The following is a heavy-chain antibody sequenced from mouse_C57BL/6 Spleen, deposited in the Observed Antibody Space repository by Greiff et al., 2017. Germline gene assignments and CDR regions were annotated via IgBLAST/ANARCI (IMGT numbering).Heavy chain of an antibody. J-gene: IGHJ1*03. Sequence: VQLQQSGPELVKPGASVKLSCKASGYTFTSYDINWVKQRPGQGLEWIGWIYPRDGSTKYNEKFKGKATLTVDTSSSTAYMERHSLTSEDSAVYFCAREGRSDYGSSYGYFDVWGTGTTVTVSS. CDR1: GYTFTSYD. CDR3: AREGRSDYGSSYGYFDV. V-gene: IGHV1-85*01. CDR2: IYPRDGST. D-gene: IGHD1-1*01.